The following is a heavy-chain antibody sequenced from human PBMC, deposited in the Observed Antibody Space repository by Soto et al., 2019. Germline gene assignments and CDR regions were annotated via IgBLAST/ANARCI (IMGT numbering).Heavy chain of an antibody. CDR2: ISYDGSNK. CDR1: GVTFSSYC. CDR3: AKGGEMATFDY. J-gene: IGHJ4*02. Sequence: GALRPSFAASGVTFSSYCMHWVRQAPGKGLEWVAVISYDGSNKYYADSVKGRFSISRDNSKNTLYLQMNSLRAEDTAVYYCAKGGEMATFDYWGQGTLVTVSS. V-gene: IGHV3-30*18. D-gene: IGHD5-12*01.